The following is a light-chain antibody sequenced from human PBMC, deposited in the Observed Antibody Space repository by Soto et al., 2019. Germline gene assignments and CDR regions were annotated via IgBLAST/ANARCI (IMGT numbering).Light chain of an antibody. CDR1: QTVRGNY. CDR2: LAS. CDR3: HHYGPAPWK. V-gene: IGKV3-20*01. Sequence: EIVLTQSPGTLSLSPGERATLSCRASQTVRGNYLAWFQQRPGQPPRLLIYLASTRAAGVPDRFSGSGSGTEFSLTINRLEAEDFAVYYCHHYGPAPWKFGQGTKVEIK. J-gene: IGKJ1*01.